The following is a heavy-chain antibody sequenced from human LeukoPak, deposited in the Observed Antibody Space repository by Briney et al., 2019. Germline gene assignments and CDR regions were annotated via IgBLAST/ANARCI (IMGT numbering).Heavy chain of an antibody. CDR2: IWYDGSYK. D-gene: IGHD2-8*02. CDR1: GFTFSNCG. J-gene: IGHJ4*02. V-gene: IGHV3-33*06. Sequence: GRSLRLSCAASGFTFSNCGMHWVRQAPGKGLEWVAVIWYDGSYKYYADSVKGRFTISRDNSKNTLYLQMNSRRGEDTAVYCCAKDFYVGPVLARYFDYWGQGTLVTASS. CDR3: AKDFYVGPVLARYFDY.